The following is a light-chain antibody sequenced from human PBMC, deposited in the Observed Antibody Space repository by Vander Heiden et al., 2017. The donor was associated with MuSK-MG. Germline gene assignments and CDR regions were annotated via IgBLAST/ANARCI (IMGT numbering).Light chain of an antibody. Sequence: DIHMTQSPSSLSASVGDRVTITCRASQSISSNLNWYQQKPGKAPKVLIYGASSLRSGVPSRFSGSGSGTDFTLTINSLQPEDFATYYCQQSNSTPLTFGGGTKVEI. CDR1: QSISSN. V-gene: IGKV1-39*01. J-gene: IGKJ4*01. CDR3: QQSNSTPLT. CDR2: GAS.